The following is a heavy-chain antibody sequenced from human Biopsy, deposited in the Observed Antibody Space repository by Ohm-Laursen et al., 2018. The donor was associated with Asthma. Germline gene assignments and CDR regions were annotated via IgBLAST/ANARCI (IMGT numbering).Heavy chain of an antibody. CDR2: VNSVFGTT. CDR3: ARKAGSCISRTCYSLDF. D-gene: IGHD2-2*01. J-gene: IGHJ4*02. V-gene: IGHV1-69*13. CDR1: GGTFNTYV. Sequence: GASVKVSCKSLGGTFNTYVTGWVRQAPGQGLEWMGGVNSVFGTTTYPQKFQDRVTITADDSTSTVYMELSSLRSEDTAVYYCARKAGSCISRTCYSLDFWGQGTLVTVSS.